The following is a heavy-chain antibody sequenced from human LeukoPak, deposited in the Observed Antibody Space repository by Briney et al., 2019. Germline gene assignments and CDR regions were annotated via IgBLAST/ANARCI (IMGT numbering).Heavy chain of an antibody. D-gene: IGHD1-1*01. CDR1: GFSFNKYA. CDR3: ARDPLGTRPGFDY. J-gene: IGHJ4*02. Sequence: GGSLRLSCVGSGFSFNKYAASWVRQAPGKGLEWVAGMTGGGATYHADSVKGRFVISRDNSKNTVYLQMNSLRAEDTAVYYCARDPLGTRPGFDYWGQGTLVTVSS. V-gene: IGHV3-23*01. CDR2: MTGGGAT.